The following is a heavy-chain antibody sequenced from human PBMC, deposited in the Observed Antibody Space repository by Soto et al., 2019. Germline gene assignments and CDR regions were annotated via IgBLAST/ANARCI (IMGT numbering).Heavy chain of an antibody. D-gene: IGHD3-10*01. CDR2: INHSGST. CDR1: GGSFSGYY. Sequence: QVQLQQWGAGLLKPSETLSLTCAVYGGSFSGYYWSWIRQPPGKGLEWMGEINHSGSTNYNPSLKSRVTISVDTSKNQFSLKLSSVTAADTAVYYGARDWGYGSGSFLFWFDPWGQGTLVTVSS. J-gene: IGHJ5*02. CDR3: ARDWGYGSGSFLFWFDP. V-gene: IGHV4-34*01.